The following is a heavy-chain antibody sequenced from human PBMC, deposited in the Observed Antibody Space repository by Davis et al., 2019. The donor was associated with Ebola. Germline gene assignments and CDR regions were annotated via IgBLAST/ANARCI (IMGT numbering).Heavy chain of an antibody. J-gene: IGHJ5*02. V-gene: IGHV3-23*01. D-gene: IGHD6-25*01. CDR2: ISGSGGST. CDR1: GFTFSSYA. Sequence: GESLKISCAASGFTFSSYAMSWVRQAPGKGLEWVSAISGSGGSTYYADSVKGRFTISRDNSKNTLYLQMNSLRAEDTAVYYCASLAAPGWFDPWGQGTLVTVSS. CDR3: ASLAAPGWFDP.